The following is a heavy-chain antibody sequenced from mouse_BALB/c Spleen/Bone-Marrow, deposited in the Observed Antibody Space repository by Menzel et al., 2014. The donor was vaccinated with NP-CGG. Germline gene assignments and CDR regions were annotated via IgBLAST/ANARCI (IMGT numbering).Heavy chain of an antibody. CDR1: DYTFTTYW. J-gene: IGHJ4*01. CDR2: IDPSTSET. V-gene: IGHV1-52*01. CDR3: ARRTLAMDY. Sequence: QVQLQQSGPDLVKPGSSVKMSCKASDYTFTTYWMHWVKQRPGQGLEWIGMIDPSTSETRLNQKFKDKATLIVDKSSNTAYMQLSSLTSEDSAVYYCARRTLAMDYWGQGTSVTVSS.